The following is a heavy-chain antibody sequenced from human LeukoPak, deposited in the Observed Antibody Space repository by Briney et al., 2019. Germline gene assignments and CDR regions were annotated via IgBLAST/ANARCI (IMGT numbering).Heavy chain of an antibody. Sequence: ETLSHTCVVYGGSFRGYYWSWIRQPPGKGLEWIGETNHSGSTNYNPSLKSRVTISLDTSKRKFSLKLSSVTAADTAVYYCASTERCSTTCPLDYWGQGTLVTVSS. D-gene: IGHD2-2*01. CDR1: GGSFRGYY. CDR2: TNHSGST. V-gene: IGHV4-34*01. J-gene: IGHJ4*02. CDR3: ASTERCSTTCPLDY.